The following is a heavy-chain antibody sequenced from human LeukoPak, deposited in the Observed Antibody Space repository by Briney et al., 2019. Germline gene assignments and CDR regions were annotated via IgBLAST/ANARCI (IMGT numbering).Heavy chain of an antibody. D-gene: IGHD6-13*01. J-gene: IGHJ4*02. CDR1: GFAFSSYW. CDR3: ARSKRDSSSWYYFDY. CDR2: INSDGSST. V-gene: IGHV3-74*01. Sequence: GGSLRLSCAASGFAFSSYWMHWVRQAPGQGLVWVSRINSDGSSTSYADSVKGRFTISRDNAKNTLYLQMNSLRAEDTAVYYCARSKRDSSSWYYFDYWGQGTLVTVSS.